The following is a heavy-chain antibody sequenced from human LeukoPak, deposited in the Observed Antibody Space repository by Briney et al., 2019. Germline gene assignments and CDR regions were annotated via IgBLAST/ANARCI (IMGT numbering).Heavy chain of an antibody. D-gene: IGHD6-19*01. CDR1: GYTFTGYY. Sequence: GASVKVSCKASGYTFTGYYMHWVRQAPGQGLEWMGWINTNTGNPTYAQGFTGRFVFSLDTSVSTAYLQISSLKAEDTAVYYCARGRASGWPDYWGQGTLVTVSS. CDR3: ARGRASGWPDY. V-gene: IGHV7-4-1*02. CDR2: INTNTGNP. J-gene: IGHJ4*02.